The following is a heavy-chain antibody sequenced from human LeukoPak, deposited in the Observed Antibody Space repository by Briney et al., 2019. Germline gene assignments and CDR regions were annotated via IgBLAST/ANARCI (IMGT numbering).Heavy chain of an antibody. Sequence: RSSLRLSCAASVFTFSSYGIHTCLQAPGKRLKSVTVISYDGRNKYYAASVKGRFTISRDNSKNTLYLQMNSLRAEDTAEYYCANLDGYNSNYYYYYGMDVWGQGTTVTVSS. J-gene: IGHJ6*02. CDR1: VFTFSSYG. D-gene: IGHD5-24*01. CDR3: ANLDGYNSNYYYYYGMDV. V-gene: IGHV3-30*18. CDR2: ISYDGRNK.